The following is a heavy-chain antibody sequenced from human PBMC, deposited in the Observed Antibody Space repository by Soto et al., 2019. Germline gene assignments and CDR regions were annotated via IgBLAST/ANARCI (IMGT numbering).Heavy chain of an antibody. CDR1: GFTFNTHW. J-gene: IGHJ4*02. Sequence: EVQLVESGGGVVQPGGSLRLSCTASGFTFNTHWMHWVRQAPGKGLVWVSCIYFDGITTNYADSVKGRLTVSRDNAKNTVYLHVNTLRDEDTAMYYCARGGAMGVDYWGQGTLVTVSS. V-gene: IGHV3-74*01. D-gene: IGHD1-26*01. CDR2: IYFDGITT. CDR3: ARGGAMGVDY.